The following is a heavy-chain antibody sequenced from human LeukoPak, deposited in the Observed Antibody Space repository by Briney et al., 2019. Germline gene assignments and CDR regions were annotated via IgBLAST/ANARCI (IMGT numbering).Heavy chain of an antibody. CDR1: GFTFSSYS. D-gene: IGHD4-17*01. V-gene: IGHV3-48*01. CDR3: ARTDYGEGPNYYYYYMDV. Sequence: GGSLRLSCAASGFTFSSYSMNWVRQAPGKGLEWVSYISSSSSTIYYADSVKGRFTISRDNAKNSLYLQMNSLRAEDTAVYYCARTDYGEGPNYYYYYMDVWGKGTTVTVSS. CDR2: ISSSSSTI. J-gene: IGHJ6*03.